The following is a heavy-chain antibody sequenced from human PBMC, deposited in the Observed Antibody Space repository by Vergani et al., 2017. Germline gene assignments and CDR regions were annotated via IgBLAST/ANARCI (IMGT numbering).Heavy chain of an antibody. J-gene: IGHJ6*03. CDR2: IYHTGRP. V-gene: IGHV4-34*01. CDR3: ARANTETNGHLYFYYYKDV. D-gene: IGHD4-11*01. Sequence: QVQLQQWGGGLLKPSETLSLTCVVNGGSFTSYHWTWIRQSPGEGLEWVGDIYHTGRPDYNPSLKGRLTMSVDKSRNQFSLTLNSVTATDTAIYFCARANTETNGHLYFYYYKDVWGQGTAVTVS. CDR1: GGSFTSYH.